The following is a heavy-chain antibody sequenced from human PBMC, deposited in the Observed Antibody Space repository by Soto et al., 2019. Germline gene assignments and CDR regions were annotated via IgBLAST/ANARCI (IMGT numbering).Heavy chain of an antibody. CDR3: AVGPNYDILTGYGPNFDY. CDR1: GYTFTSYG. CDR2: TSAYNGNT. J-gene: IGHJ4*02. V-gene: IGHV1-18*01. Sequence: QVQLVQSGAEVKKPGASVKVSCKASGYTFTSYGISWVRQAPGQGLEWMGWTSAYNGNTNYAQKVQGRVTMTTDTSTSTAYMELRSLRSDDTAVYYCAVGPNYDILTGYGPNFDYWGQGTLVTVSS. D-gene: IGHD3-9*01.